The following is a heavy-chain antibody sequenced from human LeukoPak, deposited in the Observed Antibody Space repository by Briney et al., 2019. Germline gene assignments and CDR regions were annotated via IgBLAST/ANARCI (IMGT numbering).Heavy chain of an antibody. Sequence: KPSETLSLTCTVSGGSISSYYWSYIYYSGSTDYNPSLKSRVTISVDTSKNQFSLKLSSVTAADTAVYYCARTYYYDSSGYFYWGQGTLVTVSS. CDR3: ARTYYYDSSGYFY. CDR2: IYYSGST. CDR1: GGSISSYY. V-gene: IGHV4-59*12. J-gene: IGHJ4*02. D-gene: IGHD3-22*01.